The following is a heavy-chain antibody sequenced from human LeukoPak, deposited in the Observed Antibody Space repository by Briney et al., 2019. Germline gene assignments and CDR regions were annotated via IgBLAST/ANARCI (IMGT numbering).Heavy chain of an antibody. Sequence: SETLSLTCTVSGGSISHYYWSWIRQPPGKGLEWIGYIYYSGTTNYNPSLKCRVTISVDTSKNQFSLKLNSVTAADTAVYYCAREDPQTKVPEGMDVWGQGTTVTVSS. D-gene: IGHD4/OR15-4a*01. J-gene: IGHJ6*02. V-gene: IGHV4-59*01. CDR1: GGSISHYY. CDR2: IYYSGTT. CDR3: AREDPQTKVPEGMDV.